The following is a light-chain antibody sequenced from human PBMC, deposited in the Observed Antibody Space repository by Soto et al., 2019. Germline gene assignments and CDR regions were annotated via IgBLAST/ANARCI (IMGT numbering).Light chain of an antibody. J-gene: IGLJ1*01. CDR3: CSFAGSYSYV. CDR1: SGDVGAYNY. V-gene: IGLV2-14*01. Sequence: QSALTQPASVSGSPGQSITISCTGTSGDVGAYNYVSWYQQHPGKAPRLMIYDVSNRPSGASNRFSGSKSGNTASLTISGLQAEDEADYSCCSFAGSYSYVFGTATKVTVL. CDR2: DVS.